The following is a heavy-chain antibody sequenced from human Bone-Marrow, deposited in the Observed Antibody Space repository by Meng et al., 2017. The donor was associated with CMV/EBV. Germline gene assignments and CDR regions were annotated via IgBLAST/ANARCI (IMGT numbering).Heavy chain of an antibody. J-gene: IGHJ3*01. CDR2: IWYDGGKK. CDR3: ARKGYDFAAAFDV. V-gene: IGHV3-33*01. D-gene: IGHD5-12*01. Sequence: GESLKISCAASGFTSNSYGMHWVRQAPGKGLERVAVIWYDGGKKYYADSVKGRFTISRDNSKNTLYLQMDSLRAEDTAIYYCARKGYDFAAAFDVWGQGAMVTVSS. CDR1: GFTSNSYG.